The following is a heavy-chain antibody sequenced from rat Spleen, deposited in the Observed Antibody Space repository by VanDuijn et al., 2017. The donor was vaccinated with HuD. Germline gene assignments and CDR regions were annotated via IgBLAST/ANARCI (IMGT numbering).Heavy chain of an antibody. CDR3: AILYYGYTAFDY. D-gene: IGHD1-9*01. V-gene: IGHV2S12*01. CDR1: GFSLTSNG. Sequence: QVQLKESGPGLVQPSQTLSLTCTVSGFSLTSNGVSWVRQPPGKGLEWVAAVSTGRSTYYNSGLKSRLSISRDTYKSQVFLKMNSLETEDTAMYFCAILYYGYTAFDYWGQGVMVTVSS. J-gene: IGHJ2*01. CDR2: VSTGRST.